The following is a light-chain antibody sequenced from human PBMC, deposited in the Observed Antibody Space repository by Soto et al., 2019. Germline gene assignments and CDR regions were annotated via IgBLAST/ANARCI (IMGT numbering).Light chain of an antibody. CDR3: QQREHWPPIT. CDR1: QSVNRY. V-gene: IGKV3-11*01. Sequence: EVLMTQSPDTLYVSPGERVTLSCRASQSVNRYLAWYQQKPGQAPRLLIYDTSNRATGIPARFSGSGSGTDFTLTISSLEPEDFAVYHCQQREHWPPITFGQGTRLEIK. CDR2: DTS. J-gene: IGKJ5*01.